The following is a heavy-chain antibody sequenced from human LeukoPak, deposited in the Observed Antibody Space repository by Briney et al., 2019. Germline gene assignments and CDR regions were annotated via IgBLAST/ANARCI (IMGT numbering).Heavy chain of an antibody. CDR2: INPSGGST. CDR3: ARDSPVGAPSYYYYYMDV. Sequence: ASVKVSCKASGYTFTSYYMHWVRQAPGQGLEWMGIINPSGGSTSYAQKFQGRVTMTRDMSTSTVYMELSSLRSEDTAVYYCARDSPVGAPSYYYYYMDVWGKGTTVTVSS. D-gene: IGHD1-26*01. J-gene: IGHJ6*03. CDR1: GYTFTSYY. V-gene: IGHV1-46*01.